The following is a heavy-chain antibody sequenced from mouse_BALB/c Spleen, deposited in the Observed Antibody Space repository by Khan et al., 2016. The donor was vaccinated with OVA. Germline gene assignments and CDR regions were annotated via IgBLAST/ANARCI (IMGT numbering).Heavy chain of an antibody. V-gene: IGHV1-26*01. D-gene: IGHD2-14*01. CDR1: GYSFTLYY. J-gene: IGHJ3*01. CDR3: ASGYDFFAS. Sequence: EVKLMESGPDLVKPGASVKLFCKASGYSFTLYYMSWVKQSHGKSLEWIGRVNPNTDNINYNQEFKGKAILTVDKSSNTAYMELRSLTSEDSAVYFCASGYDFFASWSQGALVTVSA. CDR2: VNPNTDNI.